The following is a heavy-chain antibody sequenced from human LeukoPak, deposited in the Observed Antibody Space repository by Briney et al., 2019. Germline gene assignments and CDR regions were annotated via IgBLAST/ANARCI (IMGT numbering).Heavy chain of an antibody. CDR1: GFTFSSYA. Sequence: GGSLRLSCAASGFTFSSYAMSWVRQAPGKGLEWVSAISGSGGSTYYADSVKGRFTISRDNSKNTLYLQMNSLRAEDTAVYYCAKDQRYGGYSYGLFDYWGQGTLVTVSS. V-gene: IGHV3-23*01. D-gene: IGHD5-18*01. J-gene: IGHJ4*02. CDR3: AKDQRYGGYSYGLFDY. CDR2: ISGSGGST.